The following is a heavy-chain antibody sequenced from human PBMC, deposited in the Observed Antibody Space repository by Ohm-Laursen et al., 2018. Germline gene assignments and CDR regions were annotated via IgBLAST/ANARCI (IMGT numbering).Heavy chain of an antibody. D-gene: IGHD6-19*01. V-gene: IGHV3-23*01. CDR1: GFTFNNYA. Sequence: SLRLFCAASGFTFNNYAMSWVRQTPGKGLEWVSGISAGGGSAYYADSVRGRFTISRDNSKNTLYLQMNSLRAEDTAVYYCAKRSSETSGWFDYWGQGTLVTVSS. CDR3: AKRSSETSGWFDY. CDR2: ISAGGGSA. J-gene: IGHJ4*02.